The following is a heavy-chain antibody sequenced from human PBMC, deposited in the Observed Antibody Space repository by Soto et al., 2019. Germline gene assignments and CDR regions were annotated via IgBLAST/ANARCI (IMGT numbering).Heavy chain of an antibody. D-gene: IGHD6-19*01. J-gene: IGHJ4*02. V-gene: IGHV3-30-3*01. Sequence: VGSLRLSCAASGFTFSSYAMHWVRQAPGKGLEWVAVISYDGSNKYYADSVKGRFTISRDNSKNTLYLQMNSLRAEDTAVYHCVPPAGGWYDYWGQGTRVTVSS. CDR3: VPPAGGWYDY. CDR1: GFTFSSYA. CDR2: ISYDGSNK.